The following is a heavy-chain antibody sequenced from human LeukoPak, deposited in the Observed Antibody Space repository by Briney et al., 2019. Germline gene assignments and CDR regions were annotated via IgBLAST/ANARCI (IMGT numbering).Heavy chain of an antibody. V-gene: IGHV3-7*01. CDR2: IKADGGEK. D-gene: IGHD3-22*01. Sequence: PGGSLRLSCAASGFTFSTYWMNWFRQTPGKGLEWVAKIKADGGEKDHVASVKGRFTISRDNAKNSLYLQMNSLRAEDTAVYYCAGTDYYDSSGYFLWGQGTLVTVSS. J-gene: IGHJ4*02. CDR1: GFTFSTYW. CDR3: AGTDYYDSSGYFL.